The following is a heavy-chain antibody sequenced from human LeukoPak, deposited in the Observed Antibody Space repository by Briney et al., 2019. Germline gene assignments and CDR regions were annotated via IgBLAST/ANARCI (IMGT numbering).Heavy chain of an antibody. V-gene: IGHV1-18*01. J-gene: IGHJ4*02. Sequence: GASVKVSRKASGYTFTDFGITWVRQAPGQGPEWVGWIKIVEGTTHSAQKSQDRVSMTRDRSSNTAFLELRSLRSDDTAVYFCSRSFYSSSWYYFDLWGQGTLVTVSS. D-gene: IGHD6-13*01. CDR1: GYTFTDFG. CDR3: SRSFYSSSWYYFDL. CDR2: IKIVEGTT.